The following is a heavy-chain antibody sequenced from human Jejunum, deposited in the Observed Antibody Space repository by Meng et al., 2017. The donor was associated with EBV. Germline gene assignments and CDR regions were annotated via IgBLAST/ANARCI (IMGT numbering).Heavy chain of an antibody. V-gene: IGHV4-39*01. D-gene: IGHD4-17*01. J-gene: IGHJ4*02. Sequence: QLQLPDSGPGLVKPPETLSLTCTVSGGSISSSIYCWGWIRQPPGKGLEWIGSICFSDYTYHNPSLKSRVTISADTSKNQFSLSLTSVTAADTAVYYCAMGPDYAKSGYWGQGTLVTVSS. CDR1: GGSISSSIYC. CDR3: AMGPDYAKSGY. CDR2: ICFSDYT.